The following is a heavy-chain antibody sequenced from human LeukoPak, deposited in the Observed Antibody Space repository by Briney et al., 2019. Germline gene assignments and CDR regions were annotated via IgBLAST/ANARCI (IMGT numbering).Heavy chain of an antibody. V-gene: IGHV4-30-2*01. CDR3: ARDYYDSSGSYPNRMFDP. Sequence: SETLSLTCAVSGGSISSGGYSWSWIRQPPGKGLEWIGYIYHSGSTYYNPSLKSRVTISVDRSKNQFFLKLSSVTAADTAVYYCARDYYDSSGSYPNRMFDPWGQGTLVTVSS. CDR1: GGSISSGGYS. D-gene: IGHD3-22*01. J-gene: IGHJ5*02. CDR2: IYHSGST.